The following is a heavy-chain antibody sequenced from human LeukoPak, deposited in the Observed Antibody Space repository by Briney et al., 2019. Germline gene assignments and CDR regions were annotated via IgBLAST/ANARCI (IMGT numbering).Heavy chain of an antibody. J-gene: IGHJ4*02. CDR1: GFTFSSYA. V-gene: IGHV3-23*01. CDR3: AKDLEWYYDILTGYPDY. D-gene: IGHD3-9*01. Sequence: PGGSLRLSCAASGFTFSSYAMSWVRQAPGKGLEWVSAISGSGGSTYYADSVEGRFTISRDNSKNTLYLQMNSLRAEDTAVYYCAKDLEWYYDILTGYPDYWGQGTLVTVSS. CDR2: ISGSGGST.